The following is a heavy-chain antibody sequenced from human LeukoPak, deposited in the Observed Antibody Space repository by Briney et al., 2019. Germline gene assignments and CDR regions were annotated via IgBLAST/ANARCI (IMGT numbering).Heavy chain of an antibody. V-gene: IGHV3-48*04. Sequence: GGSLRLSCAASGFTFSTYGMHWVRQAPGKGLEWVSYISSSGSTIYYADSVKGRFTISRDNARNSLFLQMDSLRAEDTAVYYCARDYSYMDVWGKGTTVTVSS. D-gene: IGHD4-11*01. CDR2: ISSSGSTI. CDR1: GFTFSTYG. J-gene: IGHJ6*03. CDR3: ARDYSYMDV.